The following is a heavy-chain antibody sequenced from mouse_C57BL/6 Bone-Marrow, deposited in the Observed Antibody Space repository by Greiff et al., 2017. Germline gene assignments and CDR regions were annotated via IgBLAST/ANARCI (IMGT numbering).Heavy chain of an antibody. D-gene: IGHD1-1*01. CDR3: ARLGDYYG. CDR1: GYAFTNYL. Sequence: VKLMESGAELVRPGTSVKVSCKASGYAFTNYLIEWVKQRPGQGLEWIGVINPGSGGTTYNDKFKGKATLTADKSSSTAYMQLSSLTSEDTAVYFCARLGDYYGWGTGTTVTVSS. J-gene: IGHJ1*03. V-gene: IGHV1-54*01. CDR2: INPGSGGT.